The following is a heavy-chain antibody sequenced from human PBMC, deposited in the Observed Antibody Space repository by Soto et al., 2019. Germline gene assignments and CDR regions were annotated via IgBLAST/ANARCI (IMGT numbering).Heavy chain of an antibody. CDR2: IYYTEGT. Sequence: SETLSLTCTVSGGSISSSNYYWAWIRQPPGKGLEWIGNIYYTEGTYYNPSLKSRVTISVDTSKNQVSLKLFSVTAADTAIYYCVSAAKWELLFDYWGQGTMVTVSS. J-gene: IGHJ4*02. CDR1: GGSISSSNYY. CDR3: VSAAKWELLFDY. D-gene: IGHD1-26*01. V-gene: IGHV4-39*01.